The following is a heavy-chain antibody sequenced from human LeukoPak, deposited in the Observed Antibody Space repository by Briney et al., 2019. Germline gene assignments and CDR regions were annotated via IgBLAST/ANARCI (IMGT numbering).Heavy chain of an antibody. D-gene: IGHD4-17*01. J-gene: IGHJ4*02. CDR2: ISGSGGGT. V-gene: IGHV3-23*01. CDR3: AKHYGDYAAEDY. Sequence: GGSLRLSCAASGFTFSSYAMSWVRQAPGKGLEWVSAISGSGGGTFYADSVKGRFTISRDNSKNTLYLQMNSLRAGDTAVYYCAKHYGDYAAEDYWGQGTLVTVSS. CDR1: GFTFSSYA.